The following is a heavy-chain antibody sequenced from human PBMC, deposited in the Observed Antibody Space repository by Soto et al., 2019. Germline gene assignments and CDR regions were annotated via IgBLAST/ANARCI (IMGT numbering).Heavy chain of an antibody. D-gene: IGHD3-10*01. V-gene: IGHV1-69*12. CDR1: GGTFKTYA. Sequence: QVQLVQSGAEVKKPGSSVKVSCKASGGTFKTYAFTWVRQAPGQGLEWMGGIIPVFGSATSAQRFQGRVTITADESTHTIYMELSSLSSEDTAVYYCARIRTGVYGSGTTSSHFYYGMDVWGQGPAVTVSS. J-gene: IGHJ6*02. CDR2: IIPVFGSA. CDR3: ARIRTGVYGSGTTSSHFYYGMDV.